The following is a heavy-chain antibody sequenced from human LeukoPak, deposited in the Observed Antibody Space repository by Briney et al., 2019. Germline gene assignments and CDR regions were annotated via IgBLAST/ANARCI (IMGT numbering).Heavy chain of an antibody. CDR3: AREGPIYYYYYMDV. CDR1: GFTFSDYY. D-gene: IGHD3-3*01. V-gene: IGHV4-38-2*02. J-gene: IGHJ6*03. Sequence: GSLRLSCAASGFTFSDYYMSWIRQPPGKGLEWIGSIYYSGSTYYNPSLKSRVTISVDTSKNQFSLKLSSVTAADTAVYYCAREGPIYYYYYMDVWGKGTTVTVSS. CDR2: IYYSGST.